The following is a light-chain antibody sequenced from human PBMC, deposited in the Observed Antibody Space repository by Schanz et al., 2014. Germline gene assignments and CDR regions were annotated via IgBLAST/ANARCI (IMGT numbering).Light chain of an antibody. J-gene: IGLJ3*02. Sequence: QSALTQPVSVSGSPGQSITISCTGTSSDVGSYNLVSWYQHHPGKAPKLMIYEGSKRPSGVSNRFSGSGSGNTASLTISGLQAEDEADYYCCSYLGTHDGMFGGGTKLTVL. CDR2: EGS. CDR1: SSDVGSYNL. V-gene: IGLV2-23*01. CDR3: CSYLGTHDGM.